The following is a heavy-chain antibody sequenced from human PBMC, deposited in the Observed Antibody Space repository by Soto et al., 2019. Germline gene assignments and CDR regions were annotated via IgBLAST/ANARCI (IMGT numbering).Heavy chain of an antibody. V-gene: IGHV4-34*01. CDR3: ARSLSYYYDSSGYYSD. D-gene: IGHD3-22*01. CDR2: INHSGST. CDR1: GGSFSGYY. Sequence: SETLSLTCAVYGGSFSGYYWSWIHQPPGKGLEWIGEINHSGSTNYNPSLKSRVTISVDTSKNQFSLKLSSVTAADTAVYYCARSLSYYYDSSGYYSDWGQGTLVTVSS. J-gene: IGHJ4*02.